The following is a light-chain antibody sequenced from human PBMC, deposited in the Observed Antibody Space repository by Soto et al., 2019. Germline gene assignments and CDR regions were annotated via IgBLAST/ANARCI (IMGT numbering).Light chain of an antibody. V-gene: IGKV3-20*01. CDR2: GAS. J-gene: IGKJ1*01. CDR1: QSVSSSY. Sequence: EIVLTQSPGTLSLSPGERATLSCRASQSVSSSYLAWYQQKPGQAPRLLIYGASSRATGIAARFSGSGSGTDFTLTISRLEPEDFAVYYCQQYGSSPRTFGQGTKVEIK. CDR3: QQYGSSPRT.